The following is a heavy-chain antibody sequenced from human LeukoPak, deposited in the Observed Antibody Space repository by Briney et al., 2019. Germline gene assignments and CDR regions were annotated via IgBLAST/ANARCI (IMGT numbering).Heavy chain of an antibody. D-gene: IGHD3-10*01. CDR2: IIPILGIA. J-gene: IGHJ4*02. V-gene: IGHV1-69*04. CDR1: GGTFSSYA. Sequence: ASVKVSCKASGGTFSSYAISWVRQALGQGLEWMGRIIPILGIANYAQKFQGRVTITADKSTSTAYMELSSLRSEDTAVYCCARGLASGHLDYWGQGTLVTVSS. CDR3: ARGLASGHLDY.